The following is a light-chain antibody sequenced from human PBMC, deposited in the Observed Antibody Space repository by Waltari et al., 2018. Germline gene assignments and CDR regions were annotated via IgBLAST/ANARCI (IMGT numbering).Light chain of an antibody. J-gene: IGKJ4*01. CDR1: QSVSNSY. CDR2: GAS. CDR3: QQYDSSPLT. V-gene: IGKV3-20*01. Sequence: EIVLTQSPGTLSLSPGERATLSCRASQSVSNSYLAWYQQKPGQAPRLLIYGASSRATGIPDRFSGSGSGTDFTLTISRLEPEDFAVYYCQQYDSSPLTFGGGTKVGIK.